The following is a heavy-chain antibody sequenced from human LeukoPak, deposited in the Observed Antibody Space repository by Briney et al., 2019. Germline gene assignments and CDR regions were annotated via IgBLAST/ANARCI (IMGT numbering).Heavy chain of an antibody. CDR3: ARESGGPGIAAAGTGPPEYYYYYYMDV. CDR1: GGSISSSSYY. Sequence: SETLSLTCTVSGGSISSSSYYWGWIRQPPGKGLEWIGSIYYSGSTYYNPSLKSRVTISVDTSKNQFSLKLSSVTATDTAVYYCARESGGPGIAAAGTGPPEYYYYYYMDVWGKGTTVTVSS. J-gene: IGHJ6*03. D-gene: IGHD6-13*01. CDR2: IYYSGST. V-gene: IGHV4-39*02.